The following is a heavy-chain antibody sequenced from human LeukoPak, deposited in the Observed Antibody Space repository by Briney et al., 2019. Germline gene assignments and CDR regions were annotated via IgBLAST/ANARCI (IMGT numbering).Heavy chain of an antibody. D-gene: IGHD2/OR15-2a*01. V-gene: IGHV3-23*01. CDR2: ISGTGGRT. CDR3: AKALHLYAFDY. J-gene: IGHJ4*02. CDR1: GFTFSNYA. Sequence: GGSLRLSCTASGFTFSNYAMTWVRQAPGKGLEWVSSISGTGGRTYYADSVKGRFTIFRDNSKNTLYLQMNSLRAEDTAVYYCAKALHLYAFDYWGQGTLVTVSS.